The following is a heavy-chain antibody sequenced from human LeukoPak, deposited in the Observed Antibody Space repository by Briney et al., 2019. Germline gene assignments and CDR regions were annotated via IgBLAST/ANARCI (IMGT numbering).Heavy chain of an antibody. J-gene: IGHJ4*02. V-gene: IGHV3-23*01. CDR2: ISGNGDYT. D-gene: IGHD1-7*01. Sequence: GGSLRLSCAASGFTFSANPMSWVRQAPGKGLEWVSSISGNGDYTYYADSVKGRLTISRDNSKNTLYVQVNSMRAEDTAVYYCAKGAATKPFDCWGQGTLVTVSS. CDR3: AKGAATKPFDC. CDR1: GFTFSANP.